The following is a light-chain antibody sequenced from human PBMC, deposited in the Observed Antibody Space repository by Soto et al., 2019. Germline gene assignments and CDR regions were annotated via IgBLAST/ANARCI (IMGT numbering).Light chain of an antibody. J-gene: IGKJ1*01. V-gene: IGKV1-5*01. CDR1: QSISSW. CDR2: DAS. CDR3: QQYNSYSWT. Sequence: DIQMTQSPSTLSASVGDRVTITCRASQSISSWLAWYQQKSGKAPKVLIYDASRLESGVPSRFSGSGSGTEFTLTISSLQPDDFATYYCQQYNSYSWTFGQGTKVDIK.